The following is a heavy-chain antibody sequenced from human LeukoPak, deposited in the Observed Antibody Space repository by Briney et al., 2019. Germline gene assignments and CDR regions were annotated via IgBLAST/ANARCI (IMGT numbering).Heavy chain of an antibody. CDR2: INPNSAGT. CDR1: RYTFTDTY. D-gene: IGHD6-19*01. V-gene: IGHV1-2*02. J-gene: IGHJ4*02. Sequence: ASVKVSCKASRYTFTDTYMHRVRQAPGQGLEWMGSINPNSAGTNYAQKFEGRVTMTEQTSISTAFVAVAKLTSDDTAVYYYAREDSAWYVDYWGQGTLVTVSS. CDR3: AREDSAWYVDY.